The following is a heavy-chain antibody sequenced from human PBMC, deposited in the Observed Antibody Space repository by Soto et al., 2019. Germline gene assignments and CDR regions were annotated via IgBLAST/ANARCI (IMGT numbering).Heavy chain of an antibody. CDR3: ARQGWLEGWFDP. J-gene: IGHJ5*02. CDR1: GGSISSSSYY. CDR2: IYYSGST. Sequence: QLQLQESGPGLVKPSETLSLTCTVSGGSISSSSYYWGWIRQPPGKGLGWIGSIYYSGSTYYNPSLKSRVTLSVDTSKNQFSLKLSAVTAADTAVYYCARQGWLEGWFDPWGQGTLVTVSS. V-gene: IGHV4-39*01. D-gene: IGHD6-19*01.